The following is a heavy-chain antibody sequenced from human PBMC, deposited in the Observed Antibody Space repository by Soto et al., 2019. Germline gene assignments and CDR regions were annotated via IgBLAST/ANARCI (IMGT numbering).Heavy chain of an antibody. CDR1: GGSFSGYY. Sequence: QVQLQQWGAGLLKPSETLSLTCAVYGGSFSGYYWSWIRQPPGKGLEWIGEINHSGSTNYNPSLKSRVTISVDTSKNQFSLKLSSVTAADTAVYYCASEDYGDYGVFDYWGQGTLVTVSS. J-gene: IGHJ4*02. V-gene: IGHV4-34*01. D-gene: IGHD4-17*01. CDR2: INHSGST. CDR3: ASEDYGDYGVFDY.